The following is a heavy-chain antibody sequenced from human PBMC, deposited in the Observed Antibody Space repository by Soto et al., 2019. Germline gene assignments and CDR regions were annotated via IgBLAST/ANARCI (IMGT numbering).Heavy chain of an antibody. CDR3: ARAHQLGNWLDP. Sequence: GGSLRLSCAASGFTFSSYSMNWVRQAPGKGLEWVSSISSSSSYIYYADSVKGRFTISRDNAKNSLYLQMNSLRAEDTAVYYCARAHQLGNWLDPWGQGTLVTV. V-gene: IGHV3-21*01. CDR1: GFTFSSYS. D-gene: IGHD6-13*01. J-gene: IGHJ5*02. CDR2: ISSSSSYI.